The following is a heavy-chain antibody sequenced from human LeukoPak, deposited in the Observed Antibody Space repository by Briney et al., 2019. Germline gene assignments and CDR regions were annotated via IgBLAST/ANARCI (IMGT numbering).Heavy chain of an antibody. J-gene: IGHJ4*02. CDR1: GYSFTNNG. D-gene: IGHD2-2*01. V-gene: IGHV1-18*01. Sequence: ASVKVSCKASGYSFTNNGITWVRQAPGQGLEWMGWISAYNGETYYAQKLQGRVILTTETSTSTAYMELRSLRPDDTAVYYCARVPPSAFQLRSSDYWGQGTLVTVSS. CDR2: ISAYNGET. CDR3: ARVPPSAFQLRSSDY.